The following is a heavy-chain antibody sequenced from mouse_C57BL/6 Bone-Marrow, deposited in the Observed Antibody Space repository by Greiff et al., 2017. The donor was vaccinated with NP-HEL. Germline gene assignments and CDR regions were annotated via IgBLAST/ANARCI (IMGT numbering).Heavy chain of an antibody. Sequence: QVQLQQSGPELVKPGASVKISCKASGYAFSSSWMNWVKQRPGKGLEWIGRIYPGDGDTNYNGKLKGKATLTADKSSSTAYMQLSSLTSEDSSVYFCAQTSTVVAYYFDYWGQGTTLTVSS. V-gene: IGHV1-82*01. J-gene: IGHJ2*01. CDR3: AQTSTVVAYYFDY. CDR1: GYAFSSSW. CDR2: IYPGDGDT. D-gene: IGHD1-1*01.